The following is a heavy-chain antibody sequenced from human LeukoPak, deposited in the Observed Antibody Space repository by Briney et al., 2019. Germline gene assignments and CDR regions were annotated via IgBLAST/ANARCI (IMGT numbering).Heavy chain of an antibody. CDR1: GFTFSSYS. CDR2: ISSSSSYI. J-gene: IGHJ4*02. D-gene: IGHD5-24*01. V-gene: IGHV3-21*01. Sequence: GGSLRLSCAAYGFTFSSYSVNWVRQPPGKGLEWVSSISSSSSYIYYADSVKGRFTISRDNAKNSLYLQMNSLRAEDTVVYYCAREGVDGYRFFDYWGQGTLVTVSS. CDR3: AREGVDGYRFFDY.